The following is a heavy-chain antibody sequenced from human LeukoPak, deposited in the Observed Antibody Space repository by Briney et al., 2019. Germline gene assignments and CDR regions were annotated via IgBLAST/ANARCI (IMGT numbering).Heavy chain of an antibody. CDR1: GYTFTGYY. J-gene: IGHJ2*01. V-gene: IGHV1-2*02. D-gene: IGHD6-19*01. Sequence: GASVKVSCKASGYTFTGYYMHWVRQAPGQGLEWMGWINPNSGGTNYAQKFQGRVTMTRDTSISTAYMELSRLRSDDTAVYYCAREGYIAVAETTYWYFDLWGRGTLVTVSS. CDR3: AREGYIAVAETTYWYFDL. CDR2: INPNSGGT.